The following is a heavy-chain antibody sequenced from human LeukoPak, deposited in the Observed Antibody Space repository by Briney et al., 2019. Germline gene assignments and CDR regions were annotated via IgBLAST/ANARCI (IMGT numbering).Heavy chain of an antibody. J-gene: IGHJ6*02. CDR1: GFTFRNYG. V-gene: IGHV3-9*01. CDR2: ISWNSGSI. D-gene: IGHD3-10*01. CDR3: AKDMPYYYGSGSYHYGMDV. Sequence: GGSLRLSCAASGFTFRNYGMHWVRQAPGKGLEWVSGISWNSGSIGYADSVKGRFTISRDNAKNSLYLQMNSLRAEDTALYYCAKDMPYYYGSGSYHYGMDVWGQGTTVTVSS.